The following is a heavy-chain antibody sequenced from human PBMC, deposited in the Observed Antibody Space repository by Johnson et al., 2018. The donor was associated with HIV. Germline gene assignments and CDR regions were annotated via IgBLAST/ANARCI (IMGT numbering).Heavy chain of an antibody. V-gene: IGHV3-30*18. J-gene: IGHJ3*02. D-gene: IGHD2-8*02. CDR3: AKSGLFVLVVYAPDVFDI. Sequence: QVQLLESGGGVVQPGRSLRLSCAASGFDFSNFGMHWVRQAPGKGLEWVAVTSYDGSNKYYADSVKGRFTISRDNSKNTLYLQMNSLRAEDTAVYYCAKSGLFVLVVYAPDVFDIWGQGTMVTVSS. CDR1: GFDFSNFG. CDR2: TSYDGSNK.